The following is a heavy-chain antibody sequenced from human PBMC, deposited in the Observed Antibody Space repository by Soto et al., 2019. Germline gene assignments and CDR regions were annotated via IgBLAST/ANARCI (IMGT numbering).Heavy chain of an antibody. CDR1: GFTFSSYG. V-gene: IGHV3-23*01. J-gene: IGHJ4*02. D-gene: IGHD6-6*01. CDR2: INDSGDT. CDR3: AKRVAYSSSSAYFDY. Sequence: PGGSLRLSGAASGFTFSSYGMSWVRQAPGKGLEWVSSINDSGDTYYGDSVKGRFTISRDNSKNTLYLQLNSMSAVDTAVYYCAKRVAYSSSSAYFDYLARGTLVTVSS.